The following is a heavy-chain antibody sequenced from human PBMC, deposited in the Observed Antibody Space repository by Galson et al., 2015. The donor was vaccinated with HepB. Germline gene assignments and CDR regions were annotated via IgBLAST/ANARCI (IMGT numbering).Heavy chain of an antibody. Sequence: SVKVSCKASGYTFISYGITWVRQAPGQGLEWMGWISAYNGNTNYARELQGRVTMTRDTSTRTAYMELKSLRSDDTAVYYCARGYYYDRSGYYDYYNYMDVWGKGTTVTVSS. CDR3: ARGYYYDRSGYYDYYNYMDV. D-gene: IGHD3-22*01. CDR2: ISAYNGNT. J-gene: IGHJ6*03. V-gene: IGHV1-18*01. CDR1: GYTFISYG.